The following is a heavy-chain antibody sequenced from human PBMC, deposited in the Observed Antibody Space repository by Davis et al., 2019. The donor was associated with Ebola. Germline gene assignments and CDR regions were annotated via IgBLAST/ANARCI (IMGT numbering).Heavy chain of an antibody. CDR1: GGSFSGYY. J-gene: IGHJ4*02. D-gene: IGHD2-15*01. V-gene: IGHV4-34*01. Sequence: PSETLSLTCAVYGGSFSGYYWSWIRQLPGKGLEWIGEIHGGGATSYNPSFKSRVTMSVDTSKSQISLNLRSLTAADTAVYYCVRDGCPGGSCYCGDYWGQGTLVTVSS. CDR2: IHGGGAT. CDR3: VRDGCPGGSCYCGDY.